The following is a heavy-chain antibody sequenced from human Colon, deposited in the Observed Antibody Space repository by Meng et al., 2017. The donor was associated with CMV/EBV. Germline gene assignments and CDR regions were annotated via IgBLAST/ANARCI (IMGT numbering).Heavy chain of an antibody. D-gene: IGHD3-10*01. J-gene: IGHJ4*02. Sequence: GESLKISCEASGFTMGSNYMSWVRQAPQKGLEWVAVIYQSGTTYYADSVKGRFTISRDNAKNSLFLQMNSLRAEDTAVYYCARDSLKASPFGDFDYWGQGTPVTVSS. V-gene: IGHV3-66*01. CDR1: GFTMGSNY. CDR3: ARDSLKASPFGDFDY. CDR2: IYQSGTT.